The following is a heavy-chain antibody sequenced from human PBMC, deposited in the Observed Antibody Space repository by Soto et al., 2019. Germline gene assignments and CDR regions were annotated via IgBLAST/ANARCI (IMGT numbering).Heavy chain of an antibody. V-gene: IGHV3-33*01. CDR1: RLTFSTFD. J-gene: IGHJ6*02. Sequence: PGGSLRLCCTASRLTFSTFDMHWVRQAPGKGLEWVALIWSDGSRAFYADFVQGRFFLSRDNSRNTLYLQMNSLRDEDTAVYYCAGEPKGGNYGMDVWGQGTTVTVSS. D-gene: IGHD3-16*01. CDR3: AGEPKGGNYGMDV. CDR2: IWSDGSRA.